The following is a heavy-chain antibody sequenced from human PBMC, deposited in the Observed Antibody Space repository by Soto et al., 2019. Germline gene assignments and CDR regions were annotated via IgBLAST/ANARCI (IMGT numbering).Heavy chain of an antibody. CDR1: GYTFTTYG. Sequence: QVQLVQSGAEVKKPGASVKVSCKASGYTFTTYGMSWVRQAPGQGLDWMGWISTYNGNTKYAERLQGRVTMTTDTTTSTAYMELRSLRSDDTAVYYRARGPTDDYDNSGNYSLDYWGQGTLVTVSS. V-gene: IGHV1-18*01. CDR2: ISTYNGNT. D-gene: IGHD3-22*01. J-gene: IGHJ4*02. CDR3: ARGPTDDYDNSGNYSLDY.